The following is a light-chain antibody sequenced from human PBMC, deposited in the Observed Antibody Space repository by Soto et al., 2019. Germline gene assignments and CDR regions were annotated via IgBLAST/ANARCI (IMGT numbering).Light chain of an antibody. CDR3: QQRFSPPFT. CDR1: QSISRS. J-gene: IGKJ4*01. V-gene: IGKV1-39*01. Sequence: DIQMTQSPSSLSASVGDRVTITCRASQSISRSLSWYQQKPGKAPNLLIYGASNLQTGVPSRFSGSGSGTQYTLTVSALQPEDVATYFCQQRFSPPFTFGGGTNVEIK. CDR2: GAS.